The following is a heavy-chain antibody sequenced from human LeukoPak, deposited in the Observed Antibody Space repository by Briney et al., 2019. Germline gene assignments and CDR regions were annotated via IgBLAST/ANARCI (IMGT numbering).Heavy chain of an antibody. CDR1: GGTISRYY. CDR2: IYYSGST. Sequence: SETLSLTCTVSGGTISRYYWSWIRQPPGRGLEWIGYIYYSGSTNYNPSLKSRVAISVDTSKNQFSLKLSSVTAADTAVYYCARGPTRNYFDYWGQGTLVTVSS. V-gene: IGHV4-59*01. CDR3: ARGPTRNYFDY. J-gene: IGHJ4*02.